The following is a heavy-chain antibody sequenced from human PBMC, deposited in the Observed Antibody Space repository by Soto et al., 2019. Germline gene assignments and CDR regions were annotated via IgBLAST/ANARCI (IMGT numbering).Heavy chain of an antibody. Sequence: PSETLSLTCTVSGGSTSSDNYWSWIRQPPGKGLEWIGHIYYSGNTDYNPSLKSRLAISIDTSKNQFSLKLSYVTAADTAVYFCAREVGESEDRLYSLDSWDQESLVTVSS. CDR1: GGSTSSDNY. V-gene: IGHV4-30-4*01. J-gene: IGHJ4*02. D-gene: IGHD1-26*01. CDR3: AREVGESEDRLYSLDS. CDR2: IYYSGNT.